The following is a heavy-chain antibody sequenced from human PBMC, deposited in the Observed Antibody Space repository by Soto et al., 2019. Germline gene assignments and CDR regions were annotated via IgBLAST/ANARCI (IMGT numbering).Heavy chain of an antibody. CDR1: GFTFSSYA. CDR2: ISGSGGST. CDR3: AKDAPTTEWVFRGALDY. D-gene: IGHD2-8*01. V-gene: IGHV3-23*01. J-gene: IGHJ4*02. Sequence: PGGSLRLSCAASGFTFSSYAMSWVRQAPGKGLEWVSAISGSGGSTYYADSVKGRFTISRDNSKNTLYLQMNSLRAEDTAVYSCAKDAPTTEWVFRGALDYWGQGTLVTVSS.